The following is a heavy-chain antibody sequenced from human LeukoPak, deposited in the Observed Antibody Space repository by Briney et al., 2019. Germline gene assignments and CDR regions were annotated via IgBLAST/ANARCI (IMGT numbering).Heavy chain of an antibody. V-gene: IGHV3-9*01. CDR3: IKDMGFDLLKDAFHV. CDR2: ISWDSGSQ. Sequence: PGRSLRLSCVGSGFSLEDYAMDWVRQVPGKGLEWVSSISWDSGSQAYKDSVKGRFTISRDNDKNSLYLQMTSLRLEDTAFYYCIKDMGFDLLKDAFHVWGQGTLVTVSS. CDR1: GFSLEDYA. J-gene: IGHJ3*01. D-gene: IGHD3-9*01.